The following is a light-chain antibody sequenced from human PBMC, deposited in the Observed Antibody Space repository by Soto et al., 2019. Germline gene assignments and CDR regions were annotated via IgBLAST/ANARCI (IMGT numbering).Light chain of an antibody. V-gene: IGLV3-1*01. Sequence: SYELTQPPSVSVSQGQTASITCSGDKLANKFACWYQQKPGQSPVLVLFQDTKRPSGIPERFSGSTSGNTATLTISGTQAIDEADYYCQAWDTSTAVFGGGTKVTVL. CDR3: QAWDTSTAV. CDR2: QDT. CDR1: KLANKF. J-gene: IGLJ2*01.